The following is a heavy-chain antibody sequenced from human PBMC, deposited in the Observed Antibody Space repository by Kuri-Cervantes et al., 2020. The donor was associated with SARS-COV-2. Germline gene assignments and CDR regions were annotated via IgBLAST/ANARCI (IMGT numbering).Heavy chain of an antibody. J-gene: IGHJ3*01. V-gene: IGHV3-30*03. CDR1: GFTFSSYS. CDR3: ARNIN. Sequence: GESLKISCAASGFTFSSYSMNWVRQAPGKGLEWVAFIEYDGSSKYYADSVTGRFTVSRDNSKNTLFLHMDSLRGEDTAVYYCARNINWGQGTRVTVSS. CDR2: IEYDGSSK.